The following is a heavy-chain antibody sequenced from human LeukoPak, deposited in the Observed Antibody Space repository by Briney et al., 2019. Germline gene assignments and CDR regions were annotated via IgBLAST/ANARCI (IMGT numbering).Heavy chain of an antibody. V-gene: IGHV3-30*02. CDR3: ARGSCSGGNCYAPGY. Sequence: GGSLRLSCAASGFTFSSYGMQWVRQAPGKGLEWVAFIRYDGSNKYYADSVKGRFTISRDNSKNTLYLQMNSLRAEDTAVYYCARGSCSGGNCYAPGYWGQGTLVTVSS. CDR2: IRYDGSNK. D-gene: IGHD2-15*01. J-gene: IGHJ4*02. CDR1: GFTFSSYG.